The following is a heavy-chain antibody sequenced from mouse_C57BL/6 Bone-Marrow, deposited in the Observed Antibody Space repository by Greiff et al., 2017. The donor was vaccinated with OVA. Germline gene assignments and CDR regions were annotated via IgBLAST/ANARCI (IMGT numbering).Heavy chain of an antibody. V-gene: IGHV1-69*01. J-gene: IGHJ2*01. CDR2: IDPSDSDT. Sequence: QVQLQQPGAELVMPGASVKLSCKASGYTFTSYWMHWVKQRPGQGLEWIGEIDPSDSDTNYNQKFKGKSTLTVDKSSSTAYMQLSSLTSEDSAVYYCAREGNYDYNFDYWGQGTTLTVSS. CDR3: AREGNYDYNFDY. CDR1: GYTFTSYW. D-gene: IGHD2-4*01.